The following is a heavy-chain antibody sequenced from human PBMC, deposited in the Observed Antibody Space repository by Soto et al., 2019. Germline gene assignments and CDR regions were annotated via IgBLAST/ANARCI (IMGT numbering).Heavy chain of an antibody. D-gene: IGHD3-10*01. V-gene: IGHV3-74*03. CDR2: INSDGSKK. J-gene: IGHJ5*02. CDR1: GFTFSSYC. CDR3: AREFGAFDP. Sequence: EVQLVESGGGLVQPGGSLRLSCAASGFTFSSYCIHWVRQAPGKGLVWVSRINSDGSKKTYADSVKGRFTISRDNAKNTVYIQMNSLRVEDTAVYYCAREFGAFDPWGQGTLVTVSS.